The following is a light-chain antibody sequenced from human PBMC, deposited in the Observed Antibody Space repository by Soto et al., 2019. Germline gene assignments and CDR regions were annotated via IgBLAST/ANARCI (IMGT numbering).Light chain of an antibody. CDR2: DAS. J-gene: IGKJ1*01. V-gene: IGKV1-5*01. Sequence: DIQMTQSPSTLSASVGDRVTITCRASQSISSWLAWYQQKPGKAPKLLIYDASSLESGVPSRFSGSGSGTEFTLTISSLQPDDFATYYCQQDNRYPWTFGQGTKVEIK. CDR3: QQDNRYPWT. CDR1: QSISSW.